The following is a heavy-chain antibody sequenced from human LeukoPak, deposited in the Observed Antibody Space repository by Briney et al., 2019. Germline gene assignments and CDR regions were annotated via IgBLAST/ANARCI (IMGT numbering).Heavy chain of an antibody. J-gene: IGHJ2*01. Sequence: TASQTLSLTCTVSGGSISSGDYYWSWIRQPPGKGLEWIGYIYYSGCTYYNPSLKSRVTISVDTSKNQFSLKLSSVTAADTAVYYCARERTPRYDSSGYTYWYFDLWGRGTLVTVSS. CDR2: IYYSGCT. D-gene: IGHD3-22*01. CDR3: ARERTPRYDSSGYTYWYFDL. CDR1: GGSISSGDYY. V-gene: IGHV4-30-4*01.